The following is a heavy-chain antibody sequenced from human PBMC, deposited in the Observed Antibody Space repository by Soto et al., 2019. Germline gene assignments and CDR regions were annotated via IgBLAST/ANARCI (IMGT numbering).Heavy chain of an antibody. J-gene: IGHJ6*02. CDR1: GGTFSSYA. CDR3: ARGEGGSGSGSYYSYGMDV. V-gene: IGHV1-69*13. D-gene: IGHD1-26*01. CDR2: IIPIFGTA. Sequence: GASVKVSCKASGGTFSSYAISWVRQAPGQGLEWMGGIIPIFGTANYAQKFQGRVTITADESTSTAYMELSSLRSEDTAVYYCARGEGGSGSGSYYSYGMDVGGQGTTVTVSS.